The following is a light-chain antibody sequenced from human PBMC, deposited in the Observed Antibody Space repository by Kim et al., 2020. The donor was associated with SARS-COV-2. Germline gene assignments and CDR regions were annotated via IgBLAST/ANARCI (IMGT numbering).Light chain of an antibody. CDR3: LQYNDWPPGDT. CDR2: VGS. Sequence: SPAERDTHPCLPGQCVSYYLAWFHLKPGQAASLLPHVGSTRDTGTPARLSRSGSGRDCILTVSSLQSEGVAVYFCLQYNDWPPGDTFGRGTKLEI. V-gene: IGKV3-15*01. J-gene: IGKJ2*01. CDR1: QCVSYY.